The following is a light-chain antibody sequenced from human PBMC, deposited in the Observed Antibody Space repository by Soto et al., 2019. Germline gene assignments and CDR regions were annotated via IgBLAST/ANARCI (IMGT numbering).Light chain of an antibody. CDR2: AAS. J-gene: IGKJ5*01. Sequence: SVTLACRASQDISNDLGWFQQKPGKAPKLLIYAASILQTGVPSRFSGSGSGSAFSLTISGLLPDDFATYYFLQEYSCPPALGLGTRLEIK. V-gene: IGKV1-6*01. CDR3: LQEYSCPPA. CDR1: QDISND.